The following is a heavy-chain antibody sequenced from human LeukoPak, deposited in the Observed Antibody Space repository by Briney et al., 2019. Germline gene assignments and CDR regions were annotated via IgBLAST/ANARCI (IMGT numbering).Heavy chain of an antibody. CDR2: IDQGGSTK. J-gene: IGHJ3*01. Sequence: GGSLRLSCAASGFTSNTYWMIWVRQAPGKGLEWVANIDQGGSTKYYVDSLKGRFTISRDNAKNSLYLQMNSLRAEDTAVYYCVRDKGGRSGAIYYDAFDVWGQGTMVTVSS. D-gene: IGHD1-26*01. CDR3: VRDKGGRSGAIYYDAFDV. CDR1: GFTSNTYW. V-gene: IGHV3-7*01.